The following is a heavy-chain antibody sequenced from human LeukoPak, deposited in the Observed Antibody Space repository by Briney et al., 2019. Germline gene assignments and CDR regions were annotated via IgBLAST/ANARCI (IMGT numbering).Heavy chain of an antibody. CDR3: ARQPGSGWYRFDY. CDR1: GGSISSYY. D-gene: IGHD6-19*01. J-gene: IGHJ4*02. Sequence: SETLSLTCTVSGGSISSYYWSWIRQPPGKGLEWIGYIYYSGSTNYNPSLKSRVTISVDTSKNQFSLKLSSVTAADTAVYYCARQPGSGWYRFDYWGQGTLVTVSS. CDR2: IYYSGST. V-gene: IGHV4-59*08.